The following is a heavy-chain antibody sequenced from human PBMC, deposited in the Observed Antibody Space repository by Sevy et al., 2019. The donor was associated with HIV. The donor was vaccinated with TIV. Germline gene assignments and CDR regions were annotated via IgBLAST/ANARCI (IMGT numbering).Heavy chain of an antibody. V-gene: IGHV3-49*03. J-gene: IGHJ4*02. CDR1: GFTFGDYA. CDR3: TSALATADTPEYYFDY. Sequence: GESLKISCTSSGFTFGDYAMSWFRQAPGKGLEWVAFIRRNSHEPYGGQTEYAGSVNGRFTISRDDSKDIAYLQMNSLKTEDTAVYYCTSALATADTPEYYFDYWGQGILVTVSS. CDR2: IRRNSHEPYGGQT. D-gene: IGHD5-12*01.